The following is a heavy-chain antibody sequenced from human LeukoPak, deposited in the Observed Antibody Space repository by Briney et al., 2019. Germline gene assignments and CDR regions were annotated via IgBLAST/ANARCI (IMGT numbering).Heavy chain of an antibody. CDR2: ISSSSSYI. CDR1: GFTFSSYS. J-gene: IGHJ4*02. D-gene: IGHD6-13*01. CDR3: ARGDLSTPGTPDY. V-gene: IGHV3-21*01. Sequence: PGGSLRLSCAASGFTFSSYSMNWVRQAPGKGLGWVSSISSSSSYIYYADSVKGRFTISRDNAKNSLYLQMNSLRAEDTAVYYCARGDLSTPGTPDYWGQGTLVTVSS.